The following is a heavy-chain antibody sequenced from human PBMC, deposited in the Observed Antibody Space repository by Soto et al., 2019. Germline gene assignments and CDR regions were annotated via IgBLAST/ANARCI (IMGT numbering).Heavy chain of an antibody. V-gene: IGHV3-30*18. CDR3: AKAHLLGTVGYYGMDG. CDR2: ISYDGSNK. Sequence: GGSLRLSCAASGFTFSSYGMHWVRQAPGKGREWVAVISYDGSNKYYADSVKGRFTISRDNSKNTLYLQMNSLRAEDTAVYYCAKAHLLGTVGYYGMDGWGQGTTVTVSS. J-gene: IGHJ6*02. D-gene: IGHD5-18*01. CDR1: GFTFSSYG.